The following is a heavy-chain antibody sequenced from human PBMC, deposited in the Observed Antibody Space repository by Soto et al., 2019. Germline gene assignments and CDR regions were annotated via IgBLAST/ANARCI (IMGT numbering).Heavy chain of an antibody. V-gene: IGHV3-21*01. CDR3: MRESISGTGWLDP. J-gene: IGHJ5*02. D-gene: IGHD1-20*01. CDR1: GFSFSDYS. Sequence: GWSLRLSCAASGFSFSDYSMNWVRQAPGKRLEWVSSIDSSIVYIYYADSLKGRFTISRDNAKNSLYLQMNSLRAEDTAVYYYMRESISGTGWLDPWCQGPLVT. CDR2: IDSSIVYI.